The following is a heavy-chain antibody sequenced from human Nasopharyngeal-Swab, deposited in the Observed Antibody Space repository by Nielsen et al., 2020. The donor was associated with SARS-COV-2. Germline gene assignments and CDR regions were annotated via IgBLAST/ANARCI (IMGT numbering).Heavy chain of an antibody. CDR2: INPYGGDT. Sequence: ASVKVSCKTSGYTFTDYYIHWVRQVPGQGLEWVGCINPYGGDTKYAQKFQGRVTVTRDTSRSTAYIELSRLRSDDTAVYYCARDYYDNYDSDYWGQGTLVTVSS. CDR3: ARDYYDNYDSDY. J-gene: IGHJ4*02. V-gene: IGHV1-2*02. CDR1: GYTFTDYY. D-gene: IGHD3-22*01.